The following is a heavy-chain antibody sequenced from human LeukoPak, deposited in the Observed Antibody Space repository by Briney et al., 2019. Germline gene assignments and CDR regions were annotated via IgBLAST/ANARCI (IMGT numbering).Heavy chain of an antibody. J-gene: IGHJ4*02. CDR1: GFTFSSYA. CDR2: IRNSASHVYYT. CDR3: ASPPQGGSWYVPDS. Sequence: PGGPLRLSCAASGFTFSSYAMSWVRQAPGKGLEWVSGIRNSASHVYYTYYADSVKGRFTISRDNSKNTLYLQMDNLRAEDTAVYYCASPPQGGSWYVPDSWGQGTLVTVSS. D-gene: IGHD3-10*01. V-gene: IGHV3-23*01.